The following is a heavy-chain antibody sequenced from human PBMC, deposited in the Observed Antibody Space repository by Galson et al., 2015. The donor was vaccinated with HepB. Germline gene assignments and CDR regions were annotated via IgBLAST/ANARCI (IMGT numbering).Heavy chain of an antibody. Sequence: SVKVSCKASGGTFSSYAISWVRQAPGQGLEWMGGIIPIFGTANYAQKFQGRVTITADESTSTAYMELSSLRSEDTAVYYCARMGGDCGGDCYSWDYWGQGTLVTVSS. CDR3: ARMGGDCGGDCYSWDY. D-gene: IGHD2-21*01. J-gene: IGHJ4*02. CDR2: IIPIFGTA. CDR1: GGTFSSYA. V-gene: IGHV1-69*13.